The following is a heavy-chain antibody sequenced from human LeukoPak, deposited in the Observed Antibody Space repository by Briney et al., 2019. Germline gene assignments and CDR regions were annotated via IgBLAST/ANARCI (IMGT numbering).Heavy chain of an antibody. Sequence: PGGSLRLSCAASGFTFGNAWMSWVRQAPGKGLEWVGRIKSKTDGGTTDYAAPVKGRFTISRDDSKNTLYLQMNSLKTEDTAVYYCTTQKAGGGWYFRMGAFDIWGQGTMVTVSS. J-gene: IGHJ3*02. D-gene: IGHD6-19*01. CDR2: IKSKTDGGTT. CDR1: GFTFGNAW. V-gene: IGHV3-15*01. CDR3: TTQKAGGGWYFRMGAFDI.